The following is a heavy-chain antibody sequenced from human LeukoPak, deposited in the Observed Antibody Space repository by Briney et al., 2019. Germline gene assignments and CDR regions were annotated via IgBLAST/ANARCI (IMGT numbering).Heavy chain of an antibody. D-gene: IGHD1-26*01. V-gene: IGHV1-2*02. J-gene: IGHJ4*02. Sequence: ASVKVSCKASGYTFTGYYMHWVRQAPGQGLEWMGWINPNSGGTNYAQKFQSRVTMTRDTSISTAYMELSRLRSDDTAVYYCARAWELLAGVYYFDYWGQGTLVTVSS. CDR3: ARAWELLAGVYYFDY. CDR1: GYTFTGYY. CDR2: INPNSGGT.